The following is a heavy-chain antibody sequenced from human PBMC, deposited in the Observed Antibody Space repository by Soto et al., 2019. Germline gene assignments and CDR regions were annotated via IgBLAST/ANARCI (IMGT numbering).Heavy chain of an antibody. CDR1: GYRFTSYW. J-gene: IGHJ4*02. V-gene: IGHV5-51*01. Sequence: GESLKISCKGSGYRFTSYWIAWVRQMPWKGLEWMGIIYPGDSDTRYSPSFQGQVTISADKSISTAYLQWSSLKASDTAMYYCSSHRPTTYGYYFDYCGQGTLVTVYS. D-gene: IGHD4-17*01. CDR3: SSHRPTTYGYYFDY. CDR2: IYPGDSDT.